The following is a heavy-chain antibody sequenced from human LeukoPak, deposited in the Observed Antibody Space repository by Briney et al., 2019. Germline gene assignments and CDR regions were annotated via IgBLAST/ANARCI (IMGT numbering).Heavy chain of an antibody. J-gene: IGHJ4*02. V-gene: IGHV4-4*07. CDR1: GGSMSTYH. Sequence: NPSETLSLTCTVSGGSMSTYHWSWIRQPAGKGLEWIGRIYSSGSTNYSPSLKSRVAMSVDTSKSQFSLKLSSVTAADTAVYYCARDFDYWGQGTLVTVSS. CDR2: IYSSGST. CDR3: ARDFDY.